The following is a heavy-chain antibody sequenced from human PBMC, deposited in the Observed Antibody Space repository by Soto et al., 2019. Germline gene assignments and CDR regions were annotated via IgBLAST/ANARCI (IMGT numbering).Heavy chain of an antibody. Sequence: GGSLRLSCAASGVTFGDSSINWVRQAPGKGLEWVSYISSSSSYTNYADSVKGRFTISRDNAKNSLYLQMNSLRAEDTAVYYCARAEAAGSFDYWGQGTLATVSS. J-gene: IGHJ4*02. CDR1: GVTFGDSS. V-gene: IGHV3-11*05. CDR3: ARAEAAGSFDY. D-gene: IGHD6-13*01. CDR2: ISSSSSYT.